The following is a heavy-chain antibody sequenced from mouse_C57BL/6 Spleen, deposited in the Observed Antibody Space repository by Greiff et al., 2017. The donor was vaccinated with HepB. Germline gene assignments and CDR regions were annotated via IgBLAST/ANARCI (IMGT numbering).Heavy chain of an antibody. CDR2: IRNKANNHAT. CDR1: GFTFSDAW. J-gene: IGHJ1*03. Sequence: EVQLQQSGGGLVQPGGSMKLSCAASGFTFSDAWMDWVRQSPEKGLEWVAEIRNKANNHATYYAEYVKGRFTISRDDSKSSVYLQMNSLRAEDTGIYYCTWPPYCDGSSGWYFDVWGTGTTVTVSS. CDR3: TWPPYCDGSSGWYFDV. D-gene: IGHD1-1*01. V-gene: IGHV6-6*01.